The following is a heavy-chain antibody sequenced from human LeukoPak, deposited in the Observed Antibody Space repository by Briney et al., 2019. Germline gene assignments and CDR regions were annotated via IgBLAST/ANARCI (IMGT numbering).Heavy chain of an antibody. V-gene: IGHV4-31*03. CDR2: IYYSGST. J-gene: IGHJ4*02. CDR1: GGSISSGGYY. D-gene: IGHD3-22*01. CDR3: ARDYYDSSGYYFDY. Sequence: SETLSLTCTVSGGSISSGGYYWSWIRQHPGKGLERIGYIYYSGSTYYNPSLKSRVTISVDTSKNQFSLKLSSVTAADTAVYYCARDYYDSSGYYFDYWGQGTLVTVSS.